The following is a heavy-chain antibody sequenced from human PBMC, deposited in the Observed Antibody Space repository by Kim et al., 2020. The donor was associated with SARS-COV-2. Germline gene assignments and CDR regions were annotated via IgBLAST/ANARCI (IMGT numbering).Heavy chain of an antibody. J-gene: IGHJ6*02. CDR3: ARVGYDYIWGSNRDYYYYDGMVA. CDR2: ISTSSSKT. CDR1: GFAFSNYY. V-gene: IGHV3-11*05. D-gene: IGHD3-16*02. Sequence: GGSLRLSCAASGFAFSNYYMSWIRQAPGKRLEWVSYISTSSSKTYYADSVKGRFTISRDNSKNSLYLQMNRLRAEDTAVYYCARVGYDYIWGSNRDYYYYDGMVAWGHGTPGSASS.